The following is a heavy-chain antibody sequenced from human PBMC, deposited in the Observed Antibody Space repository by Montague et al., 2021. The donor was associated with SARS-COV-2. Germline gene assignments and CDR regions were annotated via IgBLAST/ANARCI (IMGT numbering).Heavy chain of an antibody. V-gene: IGHV3-53*01. J-gene: IGHJ3*02. Sequence: SLKLSCAASGFNVNSNYMSWLRQAPGKGLEWVALIYSGGDTTYAVSVRDRFTISRDNSKNTLYLQMNSLRVEDTAVFYCARVGVGATWAFDIWGQGTMVTVSS. CDR3: ARVGVGATWAFDI. D-gene: IGHD1-26*01. CDR1: GFNVNSNY. CDR2: IYSGGDT.